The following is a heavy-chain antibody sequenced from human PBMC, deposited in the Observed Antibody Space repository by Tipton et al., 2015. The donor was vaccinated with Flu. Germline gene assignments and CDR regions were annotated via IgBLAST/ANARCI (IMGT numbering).Heavy chain of an antibody. J-gene: IGHJ6*02. D-gene: IGHD3-10*01. Sequence: TLSLTCAVYGGSFSGYYWSWIRQPPGKGLEWIGEINHSGSTNYNPSLKSRVTISVDTSKNQFSLKLSSVTAADTAVYYCAYGRISMVRGVIRYYYYYGMDVWGQGTTVPVSS. V-gene: IGHV4-34*01. CDR1: GGSFSGYY. CDR2: INHSGST. CDR3: AYGRISMVRGVIRYYYYYGMDV.